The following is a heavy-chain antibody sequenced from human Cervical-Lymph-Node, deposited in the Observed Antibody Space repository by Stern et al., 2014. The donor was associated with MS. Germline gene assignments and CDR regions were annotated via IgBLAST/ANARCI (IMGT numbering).Heavy chain of an antibody. D-gene: IGHD5-12*01. J-gene: IGHJ5*02. V-gene: IGHV3-9*01. CDR2: LSWSSGTI. Sequence: EVQLVESGGGLVQPGRSLRLSCAASGFTFDDYVMHWVRQAPGKGLEWVSGLSWSSGTIGYADSVKGRFTISRDNAKNSLYLQMNSLRAEDTALYYCAKDRGTSLSYSGWSVHWGQGTLVTVSS. CDR3: AKDRGTSLSYSGWSVH. CDR1: GFTFDDYV.